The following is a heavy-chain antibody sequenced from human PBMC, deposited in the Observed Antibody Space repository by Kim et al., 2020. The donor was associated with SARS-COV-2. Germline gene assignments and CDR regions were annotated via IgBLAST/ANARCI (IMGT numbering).Heavy chain of an antibody. CDR2: ISGSGGST. CDR3: AKGGAADSYYGFWCAPIGFDF. Sequence: GGSLRLSCAASGFTFNNYAMSWVRQAPGKGLEWVSTISGSGGSTYYAESVKGRFSISRDNSKNTLYLQVDSLRAEDTAVYYCAKGGAADSYYGFWCAPIGFDFWGQGTLVTLPS. J-gene: IGHJ4*02. D-gene: IGHD3-3*01. V-gene: IGHV3-23*01. CDR1: GFTFNNYA.